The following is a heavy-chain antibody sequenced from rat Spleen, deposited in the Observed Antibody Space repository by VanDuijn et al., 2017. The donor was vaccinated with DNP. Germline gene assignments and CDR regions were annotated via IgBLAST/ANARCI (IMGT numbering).Heavy chain of an antibody. CDR3: SRALVD. Sequence: VQLVESGGGLVQPGNSLKLPCAASGFTFSDYAMAWVRQPPGKGLEWVGRMRGGGSADYNSVLNSRLSISRDTSKSQVFLKMNSLQTEDTAIYFCSRALVDWGQGVMVTVSS. CDR2: MRGGGSA. J-gene: IGHJ2*01. CDR1: GFTFSDYA. V-gene: IGHV2-19*01. D-gene: IGHD1-1*01.